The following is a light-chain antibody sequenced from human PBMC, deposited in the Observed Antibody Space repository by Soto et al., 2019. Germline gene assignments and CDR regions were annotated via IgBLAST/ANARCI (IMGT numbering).Light chain of an antibody. CDR2: EAS. Sequence: EIVLTQSPGTLSLSPGETATLSCRASQSISSTYLAWYQQKPGQAPRLLIYEASRRATGIPDRFSGSGSGTDFTLTISSLDPEDFAVYYCQYPGGSITFGLGTRLEI. J-gene: IGKJ5*01. V-gene: IGKV3-20*01. CDR3: QYPGGSIT. CDR1: QSISSTY.